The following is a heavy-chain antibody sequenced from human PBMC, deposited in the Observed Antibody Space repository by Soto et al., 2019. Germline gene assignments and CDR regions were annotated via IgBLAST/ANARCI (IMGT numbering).Heavy chain of an antibody. Sequence: QVHLVQSGAEVKNPGASVKVSCKASGYSFTRYGIGWARQAPGHGLEWMGWINAYNGNTNYAQNLQGRLTLTTDTSTTTAHMELRSLRSNDTAIYYSAMVDVYVTPSPQDVWGQGTTVNVSS. D-gene: IGHD3-16*01. J-gene: IGHJ6*02. CDR3: AMVDVYVTPSPQDV. CDR1: GYSFTRYG. V-gene: IGHV1-18*01. CDR2: INAYNGNT.